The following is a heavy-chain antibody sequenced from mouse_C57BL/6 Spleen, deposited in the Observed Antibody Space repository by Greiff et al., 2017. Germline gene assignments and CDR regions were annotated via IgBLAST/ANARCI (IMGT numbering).Heavy chain of an antibody. CDR3: ARYVGIYYDYDVGAMDY. V-gene: IGHV1-59*01. CDR1: GYTFTSYW. D-gene: IGHD2-4*01. Sequence: QVQLQQPGAELVRPGTSVQLSCKASGYTFTSYWMHWVKQRPGQGLEWIGVIDPSDSYTNYNQKFKGKATLTVDTSSSTAYMQLSSLTSEDSAVYYCARYVGIYYDYDVGAMDYWGQGTSVTVSS. CDR2: IDPSDSYT. J-gene: IGHJ4*01.